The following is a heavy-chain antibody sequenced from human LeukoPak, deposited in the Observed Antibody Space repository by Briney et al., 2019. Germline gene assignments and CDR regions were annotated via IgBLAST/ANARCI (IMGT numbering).Heavy chain of an antibody. D-gene: IGHD6-13*01. CDR1: GFTFSSYG. J-gene: IGHJ4*02. CDR2: MSNDGSNK. V-gene: IGHV3-30*18. CDR3: VKSGIAAAGQRGYFDY. Sequence: PGGSLRLSCAASGFTFSSYGMHWVRQAPGKGLEWAAVMSNDGSNKYYADSVKGRFTVSRDNSKNTLYLQMNSLRAEDTATYYCVKSGIAAAGQRGYFDYWGQGTLVTVSS.